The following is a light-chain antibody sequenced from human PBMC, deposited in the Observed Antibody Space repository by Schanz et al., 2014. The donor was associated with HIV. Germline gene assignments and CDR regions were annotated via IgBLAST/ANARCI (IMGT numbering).Light chain of an antibody. CDR2: DGS. CDR3: SSYTSSSTLG. V-gene: IGLV2-14*03. J-gene: IGLJ3*02. CDR1: SSDVGGYDY. Sequence: QSALTQPRSVSGSPGQSVTISCTGTSSDVGGYDYVSWYQQHPGKAPQLMIYDGSRRPSGVSNRFSGSKSDNAASLTISGLQAEDEADYYCSSYTSSSTLGFGGGTKLTVL.